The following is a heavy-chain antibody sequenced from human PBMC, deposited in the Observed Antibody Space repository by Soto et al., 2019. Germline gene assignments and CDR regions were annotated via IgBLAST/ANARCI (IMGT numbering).Heavy chain of an antibody. V-gene: IGHV1-8*01. CDR1: GYTFSNYD. Sequence: QVQLVQSGAEVKKPGASVKVSCKASGYTFSNYDINWVRQATGQGLEWMGWMSPNSGRTGYAQKFQCRVTRTRNTSNSTAYMELSSMRSEDTAVYYCARGKRYTNDYWGQGTLVTVSS. D-gene: IGHD2-2*02. J-gene: IGHJ4*02. CDR3: ARGKRYTNDY. CDR2: MSPNSGRT.